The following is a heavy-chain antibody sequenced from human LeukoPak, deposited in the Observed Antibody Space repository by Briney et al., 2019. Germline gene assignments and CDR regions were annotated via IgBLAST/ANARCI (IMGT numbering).Heavy chain of an antibody. J-gene: IGHJ4*02. CDR3: ARDWNYGVFDY. V-gene: IGHV3-21*01. CDR2: ISSGSSSI. Sequence: GGSLRLSCAASGFRFITYDMNWGRQAPGKGLEWFSSISSGSSSIYYADSVKGRFTISRDNAKNSLYLQMNSLRAEDTAVYYCARDWNYGVFDYWGQGTLVTVSS. CDR1: GFRFITYD. D-gene: IGHD1-7*01.